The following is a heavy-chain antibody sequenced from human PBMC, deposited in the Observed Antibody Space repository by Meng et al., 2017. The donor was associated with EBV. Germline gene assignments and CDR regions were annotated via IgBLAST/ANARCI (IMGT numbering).Heavy chain of an antibody. Sequence: GPLVPGGALVKKPGSSVKSSCKTSGGPFRYYAISWVRQAPGQGLEWLGGFLPRLGAPNYAQKFHGRVKITADESTSTHYMDLSSLRSEDTAIYYCASESGRGYTPDYWGQGTLVTVSS. CDR1: GGPFRYYA. V-gene: IGHV1-69*01. D-gene: IGHD3-10*01. CDR3: ASESGRGYTPDY. CDR2: FLPRLGAP. J-gene: IGHJ4*02.